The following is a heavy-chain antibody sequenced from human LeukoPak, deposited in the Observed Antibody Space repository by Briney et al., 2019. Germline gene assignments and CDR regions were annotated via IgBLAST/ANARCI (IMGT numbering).Heavy chain of an antibody. V-gene: IGHV1-2*02. D-gene: IGHD3-22*01. J-gene: IGHJ3*02. CDR3: ARRGIYYYDSSGYYCDAFDI. CDR2: INPNSGGT. Sequence: ASVKASCKASGYTFTGYYVHWVRQAPGQGLEWMGWINPNSGGTNYAQKFQGRVTMTRDTSISTAYMELSRLRSDDTAVYYCARRGIYYYDSSGYYCDAFDIWGQGTMVTVSS. CDR1: GYTFTGYY.